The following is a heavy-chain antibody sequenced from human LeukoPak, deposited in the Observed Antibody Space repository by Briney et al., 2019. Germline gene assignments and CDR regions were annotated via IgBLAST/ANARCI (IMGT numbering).Heavy chain of an antibody. Sequence: TGGSLRLSCAASGFLFSTYWMSWVRQAPGRGLEWVANINQDGSEKSYVDSVKGRFTISRDNAKNSLYLQMNSLRAEDTAVYYCARGYDLSHFVYWGQGTLVTVSS. V-gene: IGHV3-7*05. CDR3: ARGYDLSHFVY. CDR1: GFLFSTYW. J-gene: IGHJ4*02. CDR2: INQDGSEK. D-gene: IGHD5-12*01.